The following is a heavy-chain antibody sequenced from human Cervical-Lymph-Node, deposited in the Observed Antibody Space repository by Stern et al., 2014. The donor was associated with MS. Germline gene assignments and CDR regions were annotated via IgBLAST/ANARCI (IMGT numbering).Heavy chain of an antibody. CDR3: ARDKMHAFDY. V-gene: IGHV1-18*01. D-gene: IGHD2-8*01. Sequence: DQLVESGTEVQKPGASLIVSCKASGYTFTSYGISWVRQAPGQGLEWVGWISADSGATKYVQNLRDRITLTRDTSTGTAYMELRTLRYEDTAVYYCARDKMHAFDYWGQGTLVSVSS. CDR2: ISADSGAT. CDR1: GYTFTSYG. J-gene: IGHJ4*02.